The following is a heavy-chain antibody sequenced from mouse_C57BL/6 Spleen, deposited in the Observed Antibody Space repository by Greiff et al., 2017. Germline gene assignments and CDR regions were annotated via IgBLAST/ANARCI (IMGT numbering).Heavy chain of an antibody. CDR1: GFTFSSYA. CDR3: ARDQTLGRFAY. CDR2: ISDGGSYT. D-gene: IGHD4-1*01. Sequence: EVQRVESGGGLVKPGGSLKLSCAASGFTFSSYAMSWVRQTPEKRLEWVATISDGGSYTYYPDIVKGRFTISRDNAKNNLYLRMSHQKSEDTAMYYCARDQTLGRFAYWCQGTLVTVSA. J-gene: IGHJ3*01. V-gene: IGHV5-4*01.